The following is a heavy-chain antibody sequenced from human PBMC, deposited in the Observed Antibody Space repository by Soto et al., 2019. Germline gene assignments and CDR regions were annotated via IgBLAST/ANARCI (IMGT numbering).Heavy chain of an antibody. J-gene: IGHJ5*02. CDR1: CGAVSSGTYY. CDR2: IYFTGST. Sequence: SETLSLTCTLSCGAVSSGTYYWSWIRQPPGKGLEWIGHIYFTGSTNYNPSLKSRVTMSLDTSRDQFSLKLSSVTAADTAVYYCTRGPPRVQWFDPWGLGTLVTVSS. CDR3: TRGPPRVQWFDP. V-gene: IGHV4-61*01.